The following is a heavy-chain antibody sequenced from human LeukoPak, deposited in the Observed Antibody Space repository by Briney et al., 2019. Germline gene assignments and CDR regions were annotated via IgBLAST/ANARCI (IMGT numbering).Heavy chain of an antibody. J-gene: IGHJ4*02. CDR1: GGSISSSY. D-gene: IGHD2-15*01. CDR3: ARGSRGYGSPWDY. CDR2: SHYTGNT. V-gene: IGHV4-59*01. Sequence: SGTLSLTCIVSGGSISSSYWSWIRQSPGKGLEWIGYSHYTGNTNYNPSLKSRVTISVDTSKNQFSLRLSSVTAADSAVFYCARGSRGYGSPWDYWGQGILVTVFS.